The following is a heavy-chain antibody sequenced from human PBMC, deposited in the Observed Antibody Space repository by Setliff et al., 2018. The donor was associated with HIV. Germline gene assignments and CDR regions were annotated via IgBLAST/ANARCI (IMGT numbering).Heavy chain of an antibody. Sequence: SVVHVGGGRTASADSVRGRFVISRDDSKNMLYLQMSGLRGDDTAMYYCAKPTNGFYPRAFDAWGPGTMVTVSS. V-gene: IGHV3-23*01. CDR3: AKPTNGFYPRAFDA. D-gene: IGHD2-2*03. CDR2: VHVGGGRT. J-gene: IGHJ3*01.